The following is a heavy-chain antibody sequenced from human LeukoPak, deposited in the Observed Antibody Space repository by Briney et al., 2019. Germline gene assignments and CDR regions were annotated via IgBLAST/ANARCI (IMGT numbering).Heavy chain of an antibody. D-gene: IGHD6-13*01. V-gene: IGHV1-2*02. J-gene: IGHJ4*02. CDR3: ARVKKWGYSSSWYEY. Sequence: ASVKVSCKASGYTFTGYYMHWVRHAPGQGLEWMGLINPNSGGKNYAQKFQGRVTMTRATSISTAYMELSRLRSDDKAVYYCARVKKWGYSSSWYEYWGQGTLVTVSS. CDR1: GYTFTGYY. CDR2: INPNSGGK.